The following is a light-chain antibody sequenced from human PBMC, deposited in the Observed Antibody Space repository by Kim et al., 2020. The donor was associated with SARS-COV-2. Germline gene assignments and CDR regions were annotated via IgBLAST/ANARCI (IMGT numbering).Light chain of an antibody. Sequence: PVERAALACRARQGRKIDRACYQPRPGRARSLRIYCASKRVSGMAARFSGSGSVIDFALTINGLEPEDCAVYYCQQHATWPPALTFGGGTKV. CDR2: CAS. J-gene: IGKJ4*01. CDR3: QQHATWPPALT. V-gene: IGKV3-11*01. CDR1: QGRKID.